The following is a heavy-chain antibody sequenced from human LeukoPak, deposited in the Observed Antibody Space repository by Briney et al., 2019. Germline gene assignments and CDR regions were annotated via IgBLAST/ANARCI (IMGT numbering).Heavy chain of an antibody. CDR2: IKQDGSEK. J-gene: IGHJ4*02. CDR3: ARVGSRGVKAPGDDY. V-gene: IGHV3-7*01. Sequence: GGSXXLSCAASGFTFSSYWMSWVRQAPGXXLEXVAXIKQDGSEKYYVDSVKGRFTISRDNSKNTVYLQMNSLRAEDTAVYYCARVGSRGVKAPGDDYWGQGTLVTVSS. CDR1: GFTFSSYW. D-gene: IGHD2-15*01.